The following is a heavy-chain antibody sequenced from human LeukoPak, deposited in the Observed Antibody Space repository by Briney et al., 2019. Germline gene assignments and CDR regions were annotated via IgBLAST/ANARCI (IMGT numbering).Heavy chain of an antibody. CDR3: AREAVGAIYFDY. Sequence: GGSLRLSCAASGFTFSSYAMSWVRQTPGEGLEWVSAISGSGGSTYYADSVKGRFTISRDTSKNTVYLQMNSLRGEDTAVYYCAREAVGAIYFDYWGQGTLVTVSS. V-gene: IGHV3-23*01. CDR2: ISGSGGST. J-gene: IGHJ4*02. CDR1: GFTFSSYA. D-gene: IGHD1-26*01.